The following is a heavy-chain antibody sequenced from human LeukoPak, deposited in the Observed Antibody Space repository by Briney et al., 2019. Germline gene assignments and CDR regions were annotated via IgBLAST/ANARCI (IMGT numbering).Heavy chain of an antibody. J-gene: IGHJ4*02. D-gene: IGHD6-25*01. CDR1: GFTFRSYE. CDR3: ARVGRLLSHQ. V-gene: IGHV3-48*03. Sequence: GGSLRLSCAASGFTFRSYEMNWVRQAPGKGLEWVAYISTTGSAMYYADSVKGRFTTSRDNAKNSLHLQMNSLRAEDTAVYYYARVGRLLSHQGGQGPLVTVSS. CDR2: ISTTGSAM.